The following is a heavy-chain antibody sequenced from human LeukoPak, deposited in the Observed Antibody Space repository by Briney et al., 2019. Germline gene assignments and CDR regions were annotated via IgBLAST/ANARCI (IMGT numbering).Heavy chain of an antibody. CDR3: ARDWGYGDYTAGF. D-gene: IGHD4-17*01. Sequence: GASVKVSCKASGYTFSNYGITWVRQAPGQGPEWMGWISANNGDTKYAQKMQDRVTMTTDTFTSTAYMELRSLRFDDTAVYYCARDWGYGDYTAGFWGQGTLVTVSS. J-gene: IGHJ4*02. CDR2: ISANNGDT. V-gene: IGHV1-18*01. CDR1: GYTFSNYG.